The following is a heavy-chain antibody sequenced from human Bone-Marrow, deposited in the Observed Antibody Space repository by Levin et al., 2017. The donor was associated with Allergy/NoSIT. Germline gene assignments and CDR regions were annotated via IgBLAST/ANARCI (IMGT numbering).Heavy chain of an antibody. J-gene: IGHJ5*02. CDR1: GFTFSNYG. D-gene: IGHD2/OR15-2a*01. Sequence: RAGGSLRLSCAASGFTFSNYGMTWVRQAPGKGLEWVSTISRSGRSVYYVDSVKGRFTISRDNSKNTLYLQMDSLRTEDTAVYYCAILFAQSGMDPWGQGTLVTVSS. CDR3: AILFAQSGMDP. V-gene: IGHV3-23*01. CDR2: ISRSGRSV.